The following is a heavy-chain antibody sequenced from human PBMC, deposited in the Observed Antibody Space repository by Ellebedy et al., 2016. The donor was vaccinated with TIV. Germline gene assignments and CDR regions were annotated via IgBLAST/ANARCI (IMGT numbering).Heavy chain of an antibody. J-gene: IGHJ4*02. D-gene: IGHD2-15*01. CDR2: IYTSGST. CDR1: GFTFSSYG. Sequence: ESLKISCAASGFTFSSYGMHWVRQAPGKGLEWIGRIYTSGSTNYNPSLKSRVTISVDTSKNQFSLKLSSVTAADTAVYYCARRPPGWPLKFEYWGQGTLVTVSS. V-gene: IGHV4-4*07. CDR3: ARRPPGWPLKFEY.